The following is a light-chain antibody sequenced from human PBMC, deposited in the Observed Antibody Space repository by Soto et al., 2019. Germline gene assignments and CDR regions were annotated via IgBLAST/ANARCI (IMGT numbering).Light chain of an antibody. Sequence: QSALTQPASVSGSPGQSITISCTGTSSDVGGYNYVSWYQHHPGKAPKLMIFDVSNRPSGVSNRFSGSKSGNTASLTISGLQPEDEADYYCTSYTTSSTQVFGTGTKVTV. CDR2: DVS. V-gene: IGLV2-14*03. CDR1: SSDVGGYNY. J-gene: IGLJ1*01. CDR3: TSYTTSSTQV.